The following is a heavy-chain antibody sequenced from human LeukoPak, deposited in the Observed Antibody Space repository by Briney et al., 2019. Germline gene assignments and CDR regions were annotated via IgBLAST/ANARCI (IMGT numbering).Heavy chain of an antibody. J-gene: IGHJ3*02. V-gene: IGHV1-2*02. CDR2: INPNSGGT. Sequence: ASVKVSCKASGYTFTSYGISWVRQAPGQGLEWMGWINPNSGGTNYAQKFQGRVTMTRDTSISTAYMELSRLRSDDTAVYYCARDLGYSYGNAFDIWGQGTMVTVSS. D-gene: IGHD5-18*01. CDR1: GYTFTSYG. CDR3: ARDLGYSYGNAFDI.